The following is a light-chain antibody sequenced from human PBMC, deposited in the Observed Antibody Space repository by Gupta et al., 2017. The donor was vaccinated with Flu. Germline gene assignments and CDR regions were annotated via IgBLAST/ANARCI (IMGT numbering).Light chain of an antibody. V-gene: IGKV1-5*03. CDR1: QNITNW. Sequence: PSTLSASVGDSVTITCRASQNITNWLAWYQQKPGKAPKLLLYAASTLESGVPSRFSGSGSGTEFTLTITSLQPDDFATYYCQQENSFSYTFGQGTKMEIK. J-gene: IGKJ2*01. CDR3: QQENSFSYT. CDR2: AAS.